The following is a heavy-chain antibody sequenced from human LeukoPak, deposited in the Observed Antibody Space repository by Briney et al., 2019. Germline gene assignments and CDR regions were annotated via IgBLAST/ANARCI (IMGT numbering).Heavy chain of an antibody. CDR2: ICYSGST. V-gene: IGHV4-59*08. CDR3: ARPGDYAARAFHI. D-gene: IGHD4-17*01. Sequence: SETLSLTCTVSGCSISSYYWSWIRQPPGKGLEWIGYICYSGSTNYNPSLKSRVHISVDTSKNQFSLKLRSVTAADTAVYYCARPGDYAARAFHIWGKGTMVTVSS. CDR1: GCSISSYY. J-gene: IGHJ3*02.